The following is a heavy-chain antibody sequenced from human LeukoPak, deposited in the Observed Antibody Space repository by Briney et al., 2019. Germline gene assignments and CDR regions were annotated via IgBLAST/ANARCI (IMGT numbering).Heavy chain of an antibody. J-gene: IGHJ4*02. V-gene: IGHV3-9*01. CDR2: ISWNSGII. CDR3: AKGVTLLRGGPDY. D-gene: IGHD3-10*01. Sequence: GRSLRLSCAASGFTFYDCAMHWVRHAPGKGLEWVSGISWNSGIIVYADSVRGRFTISRDNARNSLYLQMNSLRADDTALYYCAKGVTLLRGGPDYWGQGTLVTVSS. CDR1: GFTFYDCA.